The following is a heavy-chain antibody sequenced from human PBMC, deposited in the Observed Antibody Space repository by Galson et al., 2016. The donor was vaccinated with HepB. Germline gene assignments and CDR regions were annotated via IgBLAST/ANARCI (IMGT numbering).Heavy chain of an antibody. CDR3: ARRVLPFGGDRGGSFDL. J-gene: IGHJ2*01. Sequence: QSGAEVKKPGESLKISCKASGYSFRTSWIAWVRQMPGKGLEWMGIIYPDDSDTRYIPSFQGQVTISADKSISTAFLLWSSLKASDTAIYYSARRVLPFGGDRGGSFDLWGRGTLVTVSS. D-gene: IGHD3-16*01. CDR2: IYPDDSDT. CDR1: GYSFRTSW. V-gene: IGHV5-51*03.